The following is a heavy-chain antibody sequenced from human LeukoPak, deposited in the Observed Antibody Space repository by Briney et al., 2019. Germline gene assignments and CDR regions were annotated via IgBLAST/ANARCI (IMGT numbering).Heavy chain of an antibody. CDR2: INSDGSST. D-gene: IGHD3-22*01. Sequence: GRSLRLSCVASGFTFRNNWMHWVRQAPGKGLVWVSRINSDGSSTSYADSVKGRFTISRDNAKNTLYLQMHSLRAEDTAVYYCARDFYYSDSSGYYDFDYWGQGTLVTVSS. V-gene: IGHV3-74*01. CDR3: ARDFYYSDSSGYYDFDY. CDR1: GFTFRNNW. J-gene: IGHJ4*02.